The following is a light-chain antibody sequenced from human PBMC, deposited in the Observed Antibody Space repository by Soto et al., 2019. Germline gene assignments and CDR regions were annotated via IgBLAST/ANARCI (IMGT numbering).Light chain of an antibody. CDR2: AVS. J-gene: IGKJ1*01. V-gene: IGKV3-15*01. Sequence: EIVMTQSPVTLSVSPGEGATLFCRASQSVRNNLAWYQQKPGLAPRLLIYAVSTRATGVPARFSGNESETEFTLTISGLQSDDFALYYCQQYNKWPPWTFGQGTKVEIK. CDR1: QSVRNN. CDR3: QQYNKWPPWT.